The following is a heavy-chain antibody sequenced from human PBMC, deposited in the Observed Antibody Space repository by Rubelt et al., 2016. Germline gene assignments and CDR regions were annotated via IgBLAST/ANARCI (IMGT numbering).Heavy chain of an antibody. Sequence: QVQLQQWGAGLLKPSETLSLICAVYSGSFSGYYWTWIPQPPGKGLEWIGEINHSGSTNYNPSLKSRVTISVDTSKNQFSRNLSSVTAADTAVYFCARLPAILKPHWYFDLWGRGTMVTVSS. D-gene: IGHD2-8*01. CDR2: INHSGST. V-gene: IGHV4-34*01. J-gene: IGHJ2*01. CDR3: ARLPAILKPHWYFDL. CDR1: SGSFSGYY.